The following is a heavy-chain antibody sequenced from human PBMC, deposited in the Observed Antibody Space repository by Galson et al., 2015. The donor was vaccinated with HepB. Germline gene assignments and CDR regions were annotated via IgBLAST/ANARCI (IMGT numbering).Heavy chain of an antibody. Sequence: SLRLSCAASDMIFMSYAMYWARQAPGKGLEWVAVISFDGHKNSLVDSVKGRFTVSRGNSQNTLFLQMNSLTVEDTGVYYCARSRPTRLHYYYGMDVWGQGTTVTVS. D-gene: IGHD1-1*01. V-gene: IGHV3-30*04. J-gene: IGHJ6*02. CDR2: ISFDGHKN. CDR1: DMIFMSYA. CDR3: ARSRPTRLHYYYGMDV.